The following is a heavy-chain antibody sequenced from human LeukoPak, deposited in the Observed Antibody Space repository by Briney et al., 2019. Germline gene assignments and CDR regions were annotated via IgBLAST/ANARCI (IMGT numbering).Heavy chain of an antibody. V-gene: IGHV3-33*01. CDR2: IWYDGSNK. CDR1: GFTFSSYG. D-gene: IGHD5-18*01. J-gene: IGHJ4*02. Sequence: PGGSLRLSCAASGFTFSSYGMHWVRQAPGKGLEWVAVIWYDGSNKYYADSVKGRFTISRDNSKNTLYLQMNSLRAEDTAVYYCARDYEYQRIQLWPHYFDYWGQGTLVTVPS. CDR3: ARDYEYQRIQLWPHYFDY.